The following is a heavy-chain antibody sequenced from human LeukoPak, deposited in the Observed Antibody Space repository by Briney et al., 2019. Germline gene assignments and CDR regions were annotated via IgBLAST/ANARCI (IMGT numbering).Heavy chain of an antibody. CDR1: GGSGSSSSYY. J-gene: IGHJ5*02. V-gene: IGHV4-39*07. CDR2: VDYSERT. D-gene: IGHD2-2*01. CDR3: PRADIVVVPGAMQDCGFDP. Sequence: SENLSVNCTVAGGSGSSSSYYWGWARQPPGRRREWMGSVDYSERTYYNPSLKSRVTISVDTSKSQFSLQLSSVTAADTAVYYCPRADIVVVPGAMQDCGFDPWGQGTLVTVSS.